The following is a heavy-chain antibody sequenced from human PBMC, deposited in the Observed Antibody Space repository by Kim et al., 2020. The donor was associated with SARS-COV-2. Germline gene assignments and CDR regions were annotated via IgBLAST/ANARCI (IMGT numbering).Heavy chain of an antibody. CDR1: GGSISSYY. CDR2: IYYSGST. D-gene: IGHD1-26*01. V-gene: IGHV4-59*08. Sequence: SETLSLTCTVSGGSISSYYWSWIRQPPGKGLEWIGYIYYSGSTNYNPSLKSRVTISVDTSKNQFSLKLSFVTAADTAVYYCARRVGRTLDYWGQGTLVTVSS. CDR3: ARRVGRTLDY. J-gene: IGHJ4*02.